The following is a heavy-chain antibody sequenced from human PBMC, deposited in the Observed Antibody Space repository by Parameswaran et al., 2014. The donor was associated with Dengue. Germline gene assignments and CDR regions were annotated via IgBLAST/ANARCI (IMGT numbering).Heavy chain of an antibody. D-gene: IGHD4-23*01. Sequence: VRQAPGKGLEWVSVIYSGGSSTYYADSVKGRFTISRDNSKNTLYLQMNSLRAEDTAVYYCAKDQVNYGMDVWGQGTTVTVSS. CDR2: IYSGGSST. CDR3: AKDQVNYGMDV. J-gene: IGHJ6*02. V-gene: IGHV3-23*03.